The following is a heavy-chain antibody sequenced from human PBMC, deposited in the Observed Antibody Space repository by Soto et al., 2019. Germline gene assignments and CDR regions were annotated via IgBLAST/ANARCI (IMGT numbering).Heavy chain of an antibody. J-gene: IGHJ4*02. CDR3: ARDPMQQLGIDY. CDR2: LWYDGSNK. D-gene: IGHD6-13*01. V-gene: IGHV3-33*01. CDR1: GFTFSSYG. Sequence: PGGSLRLSCAASGFTFSSYGMHWVRQAPGKGLEWVAVLWYDGSNKYYADSVKGRFTISRDNSKNTLYLQMNSLRAEDTAVYYCARDPMQQLGIDYWGQGTLVTVSS.